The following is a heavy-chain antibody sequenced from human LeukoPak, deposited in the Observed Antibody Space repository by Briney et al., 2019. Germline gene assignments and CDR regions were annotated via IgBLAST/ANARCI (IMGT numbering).Heavy chain of an antibody. CDR2: IKSKTVGGTT. J-gene: IGHJ4*02. V-gene: IGHV3-15*01. CDR1: GFIVSSNY. CDR3: TTSLAYCVGDCYPTR. D-gene: IGHD2-21*02. Sequence: GGSLRLSCAASGFIVSSNYMSWVRQAPGKGLEWVGRIKSKTVGGTTDYAAPVKGRFTISRDDSKNTLYLQMDSLKTEDTAVYYCTTSLAYCVGDCYPTRWGQGTLVTVSS.